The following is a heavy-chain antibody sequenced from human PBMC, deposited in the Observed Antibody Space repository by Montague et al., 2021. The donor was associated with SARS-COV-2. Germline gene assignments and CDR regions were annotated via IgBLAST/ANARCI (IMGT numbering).Heavy chain of an antibody. CDR3: VRYSGWFYFDF. D-gene: IGHD6-19*01. V-gene: IGHV6-1*01. CDR2: TYYRSKWYS. J-gene: IGHJ4*02. CDR1: GDSVSSNSVA. Sequence: CAISGDSVSSNSVAWSWIRLSPSRGLEWLGRTYYRSKWYSDYAPXVRGRLTVNPDASKNEFSLELNYVTSEDTAVYYCVRYSGWFYFDFWGQGTLVTVSS.